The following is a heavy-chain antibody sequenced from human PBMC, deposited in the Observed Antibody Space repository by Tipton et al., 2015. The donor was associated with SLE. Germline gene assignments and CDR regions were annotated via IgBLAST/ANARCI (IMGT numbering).Heavy chain of an antibody. Sequence: TLSLTCAVYGGSFSGHYWSWIRQPPGKGLEWIGEINHLGSTNYNPSLKSRVTISIDMPKNQFSLKVNSVTAADTAVYFCARTRDFDFWGQGTLVTVSS. CDR2: INHLGST. J-gene: IGHJ4*02. D-gene: IGHD5-24*01. CDR1: GGSFSGHY. CDR3: ARTRDFDF. V-gene: IGHV4-34*01.